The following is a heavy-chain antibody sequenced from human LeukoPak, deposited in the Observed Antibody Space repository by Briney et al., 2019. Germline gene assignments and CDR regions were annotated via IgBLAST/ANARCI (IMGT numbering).Heavy chain of an antibody. CDR2: ISTYNGYT. D-gene: IGHD4-17*01. J-gene: IGHJ4*02. CDR3: AAGTTYFDY. V-gene: IGHV1-18*01. CDR1: VNTFTTYG. Sequence: ASVTVSFKASVNTFTTYGISWVRQAPGQRLEWMGWISTYNGYTNYAQKLQGRVTMTTDTSTSTAYMELRSLRSDDTAVYYCAAGTTYFDYWGQGSLVTVSS.